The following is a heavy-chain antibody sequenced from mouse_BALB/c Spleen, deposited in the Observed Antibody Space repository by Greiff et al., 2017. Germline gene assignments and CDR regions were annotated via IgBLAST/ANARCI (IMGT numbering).Heavy chain of an antibody. J-gene: IGHJ4*01. Sequence: VQLKESGPGLVQPSQSLSITCTVSGFSLTSYGVHWVRQSPGKGLEWLGVIWSGGSTDYNAAFISRLSISKDNSKSQVFFKMNSLQADDTAIYYCASHFITTATNAMDYWGQGTSVTVSS. D-gene: IGHD1-2*01. V-gene: IGHV2-4-1*01. CDR3: ASHFITTATNAMDY. CDR2: IWSGGST. CDR1: GFSLTSYG.